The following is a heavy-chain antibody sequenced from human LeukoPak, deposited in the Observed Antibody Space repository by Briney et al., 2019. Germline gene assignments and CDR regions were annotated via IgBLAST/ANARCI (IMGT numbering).Heavy chain of an antibody. D-gene: IGHD5-18*01. CDR1: GHSFPSYG. CDR2: IYPGDSDT. V-gene: IGHV5-51*01. CDR3: ARSRGYSYGSWHYYYGMDV. Sequence: GVSRHISCHGSGHSFPSYGMGWTRQVPGKALEWMGIIYPGDSDTRYSPSFQGQVTISADKSISTAYLQWSSLKASDTAMYYCARSRGYSYGSWHYYYGMDVWGQGTTVTVSS. J-gene: IGHJ6*02.